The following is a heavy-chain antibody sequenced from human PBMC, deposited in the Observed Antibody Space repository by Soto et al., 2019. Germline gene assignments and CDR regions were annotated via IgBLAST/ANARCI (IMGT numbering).Heavy chain of an antibody. J-gene: IGHJ6*02. CDR1: GFTFSSYA. CDR3: ARDGGWFGSEVYYYYGMDV. Sequence: PGGSLRLSCAASGFTFSSYAMHWVRQAPGKGLEWVAVISYDGSNKYYADSVKGRFTISRDNSKNTLYLQMNSLRAEDTAVYYCARDGGWFGSEVYYYYGMDVWGQGTTGTVS. CDR2: ISYDGSNK. V-gene: IGHV3-30-3*01. D-gene: IGHD3-10*01.